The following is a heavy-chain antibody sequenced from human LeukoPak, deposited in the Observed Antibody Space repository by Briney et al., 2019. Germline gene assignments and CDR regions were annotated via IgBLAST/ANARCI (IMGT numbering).Heavy chain of an antibody. CDR2: IRYDGSNK. Sequence: PGGSLRLSCAASGFTFSSYGMHWVRQAPGKGLEWVAFIRYDGSNKYYADSVKGRLTISRDNSKNTLYLQMNSLRAEDTAVYYCARRAAAWGDCWGQGTLVTVSS. CDR1: GFTFSSYG. CDR3: ARRAAAWGDC. D-gene: IGHD6-13*01. J-gene: IGHJ4*02. V-gene: IGHV3-30*02.